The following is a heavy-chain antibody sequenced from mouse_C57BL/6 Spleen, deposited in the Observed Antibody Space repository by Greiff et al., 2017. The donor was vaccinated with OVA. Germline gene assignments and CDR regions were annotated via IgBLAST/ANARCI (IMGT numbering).Heavy chain of an antibody. CDR2: INPSTGGT. V-gene: IGHV1-42*01. CDR1: GYSFTGYY. CDR3: ARGPLYGNYLYYAMDY. D-gene: IGHD2-1*01. Sequence: VQLQQSGPELVKPGASVKISCKASGYSFTGYYMNWVKQSPEKSLEWIGEINPSTGGTTYNQKFKAKATLTVDKSSSTAYMQLKSLTSEDSAVYYCARGPLYGNYLYYAMDYWGQGTSVTVSS. J-gene: IGHJ4*01.